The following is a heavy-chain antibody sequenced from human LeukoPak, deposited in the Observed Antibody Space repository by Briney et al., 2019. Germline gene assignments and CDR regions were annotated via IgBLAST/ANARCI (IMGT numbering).Heavy chain of an antibody. J-gene: IGHJ5*02. CDR3: ARDLVTIFAVVPHNWFDP. CDR2: INSDGSST. V-gene: IGHV3-74*01. Sequence: GGSLRLSCAASGFTFSSYWMHWVRQAPGKGLVWVSRINSDGSSTSYADSVKGRFTISRDNAKNTLYLQMNSLRAEDTAVYYCARDLVTIFAVVPHNWFDPWGQGTLVTVSS. D-gene: IGHD3-3*01. CDR1: GFTFSSYW.